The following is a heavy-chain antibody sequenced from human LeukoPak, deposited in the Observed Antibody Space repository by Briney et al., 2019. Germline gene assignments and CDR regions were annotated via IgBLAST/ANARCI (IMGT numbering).Heavy chain of an antibody. Sequence: KSGGSLRLSCAASGFTFSSYAMSWVRQAPGKGLEWVSAIGGSGGSTYYADSVKGRFTISRDDSKNTLYLQMNSLRAEDTAVYYCAKSPITIFGVVNYYFDYWGQGTLVTVSS. J-gene: IGHJ4*02. CDR3: AKSPITIFGVVNYYFDY. V-gene: IGHV3-23*01. CDR2: IGGSGGST. CDR1: GFTFSSYA. D-gene: IGHD3-3*01.